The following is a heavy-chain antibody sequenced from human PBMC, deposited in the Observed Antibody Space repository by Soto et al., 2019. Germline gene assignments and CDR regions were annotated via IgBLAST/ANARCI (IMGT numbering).Heavy chain of an antibody. CDR2: VSHDGRNT. Sequence: VQLVKSGGGVVQPGRSLRLSCAASGFTFSDYAMHWVRQAPGKGLEWVAVVSHDGRNTHYADSVKGRFTISRDRSKNTVCLEMTSLRAEDTAVYYWAKGGRQWLVTSDFNYWGQGALVNVSS. D-gene: IGHD6-19*01. J-gene: IGHJ4*02. CDR3: AKGGRQWLVTSDFNY. V-gene: IGHV3-30*18. CDR1: GFTFSDYA.